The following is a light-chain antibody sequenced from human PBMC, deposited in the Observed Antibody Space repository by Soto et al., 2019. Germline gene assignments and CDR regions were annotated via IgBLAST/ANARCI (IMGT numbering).Light chain of an antibody. CDR2: EAS. Sequence: DIQMTQSPSSLSASVGDRVTITCKASQAISNYLSWYQQKPGKAPNLLIHEASNLQTGVPSRFSGSGFGTHFTLTIRSLQPEDIAAYFCQQYKSVPLTFGQGTKLEIK. V-gene: IGKV1-33*01. J-gene: IGKJ2*01. CDR1: QAISNY. CDR3: QQYKSVPLT.